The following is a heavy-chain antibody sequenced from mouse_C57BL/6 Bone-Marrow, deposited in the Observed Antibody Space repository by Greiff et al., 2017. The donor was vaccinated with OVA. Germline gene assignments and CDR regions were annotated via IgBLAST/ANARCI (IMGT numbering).Heavy chain of an antibody. CDR1: GYTFTSYW. J-gene: IGHJ1*03. V-gene: IGHV1-55*01. CDR2: IYPGSGST. D-gene: IGHD2-3*01. Sequence: QVQLQQPGAELVKPGASVKMSCKASGYTFTSYWITWVKQRPGQGLEWIGDIYPGSGSTNYNEKFKRKATLTVDTSSSTAYMQLSSLTSEDSAVYYCARERDGYYVWYFDVWGTGTTVTVSS. CDR3: ARERDGYYVWYFDV.